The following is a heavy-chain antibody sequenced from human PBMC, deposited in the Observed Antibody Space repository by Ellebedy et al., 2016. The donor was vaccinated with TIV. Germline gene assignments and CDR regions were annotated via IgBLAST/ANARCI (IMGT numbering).Heavy chain of an antibody. D-gene: IGHD1-26*01. J-gene: IGHJ6*02. CDR3: ARDKVDSGSYLGGNYYYYGMDV. V-gene: IGHV3-30*02. Sequence: GESLKISCAASGFTFSGYGMHWVRQAPGKGLEWVAFIWSDGGGEYADSVKGRFTISRDNSKNTLYLQMNSLRAEETAVYYCARDKVDSGSYLGGNYYYYGMDVWGQGTTVTVSS. CDR2: IWSDGGGE. CDR1: GFTFSGYG.